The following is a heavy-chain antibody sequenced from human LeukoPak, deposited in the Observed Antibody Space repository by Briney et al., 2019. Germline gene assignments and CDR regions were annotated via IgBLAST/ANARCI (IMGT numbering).Heavy chain of an antibody. J-gene: IGHJ4*02. CDR1: GGFIASHY. D-gene: IGHD3-9*01. CDR2: IDYSGYT. CDR3: ARSSYDLLADYI. V-gene: IGHV4-59*11. Sequence: SETLPLTCPVCGGFIASHYWSWIRQPPAKGLEWIGYIDYSGYTNYNPSLKCRVSISLETSKNQFSLKLNSVTAADTAVYYCARSSYDLLADYIWGQGTLVTVSS.